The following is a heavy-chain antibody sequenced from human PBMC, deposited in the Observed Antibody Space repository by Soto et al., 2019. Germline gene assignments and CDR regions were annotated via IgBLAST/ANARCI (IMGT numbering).Heavy chain of an antibody. CDR2: IIPVFGTA. Sequence: QVQLVQSGAEVKKPGSSVRVSCKASGGTLRNYGISWVRQDPGQGLEWMGGIIPVFGTANYAQKFQGRVTITADESTSTVYMDVTSLGSEDTAVYYCSRGDATKIVVTTYYGMDVWGQGTTVTVSS. J-gene: IGHJ6*02. CDR1: GGTLRNYG. V-gene: IGHV1-69*12. D-gene: IGHD4-17*01. CDR3: SRGDATKIVVTTYYGMDV.